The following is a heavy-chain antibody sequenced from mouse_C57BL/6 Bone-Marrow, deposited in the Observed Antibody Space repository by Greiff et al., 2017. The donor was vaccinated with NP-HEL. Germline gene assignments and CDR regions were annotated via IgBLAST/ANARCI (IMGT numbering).Heavy chain of an antibody. CDR2: IWSGGST. Sequence: VQLVESGPGLVQPSQSLSITCTVSGFSLTSYGVHWVRQPPGKGLEWLGVIWSGGSTDYNAAFISRLSISKDNSKSQVFFKMNSLQADDSAIYDCAKEGLLLRSLDYWGQGTTLTVSS. J-gene: IGHJ2*01. CDR1: GFSLTSYG. CDR3: AKEGLLLRSLDY. V-gene: IGHV2-4*01. D-gene: IGHD1-1*01.